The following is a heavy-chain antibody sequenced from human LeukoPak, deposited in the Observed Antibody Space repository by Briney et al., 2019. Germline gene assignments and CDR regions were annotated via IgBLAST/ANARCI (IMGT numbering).Heavy chain of an antibody. J-gene: IGHJ4*02. Sequence: PGGSLRLSCAASGFTFSSYGMHWVRQAPGKGLEWVAVISYDGSNKYYADSVKGRFTISRDNSKNTLYLQMNSLRAEDTAVYYCARDGVTAEADYWGQGTLVTVSS. V-gene: IGHV3-30*03. CDR3: ARDGVTAEADY. CDR2: ISYDGSNK. CDR1: GFTFSSYG. D-gene: IGHD2-21*02.